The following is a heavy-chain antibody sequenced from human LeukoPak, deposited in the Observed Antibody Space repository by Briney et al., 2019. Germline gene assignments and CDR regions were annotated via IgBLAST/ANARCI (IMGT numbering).Heavy chain of an antibody. CDR1: GYTFTSYY. CDR2: INPSGGST. Sequence: ASVKVSCKASGYTFTSYYMHWVRQAPGQGLEWMGIINPSGGSTSYAQKFQGRVTMTRDTSISTAYMELSRLRSDDTAVYYCARARRITIFGVVITNDYWGQGTLVTVSS. D-gene: IGHD3-3*01. CDR3: ARARRITIFGVVITNDY. J-gene: IGHJ4*02. V-gene: IGHV1-46*01.